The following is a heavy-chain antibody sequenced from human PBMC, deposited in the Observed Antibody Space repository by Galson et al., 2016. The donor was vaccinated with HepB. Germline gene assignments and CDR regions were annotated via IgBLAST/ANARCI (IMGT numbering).Heavy chain of an antibody. CDR3: ARGPGIQRWLLFDY. Sequence: SLRLSCAASGFDFGGHAMHWVRQAPGRGLEWVSVISYHGNDKFYVDSVRGRFTVSRDNSRDILYRQMSSLRPEDTAVYYCARGPGIQRWLLFDYWGQGARVTVSS. CDR1: GFDFGGHA. J-gene: IGHJ4*02. V-gene: IGHV3-30*15. CDR2: ISYHGNDK. D-gene: IGHD5-18*01.